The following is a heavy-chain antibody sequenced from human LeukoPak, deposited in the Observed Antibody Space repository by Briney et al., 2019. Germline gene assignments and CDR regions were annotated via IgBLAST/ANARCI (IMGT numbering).Heavy chain of an antibody. Sequence: GGSLRLSCTASGLTLGGHDMHWVRQTTGDVLEWVAAVSAGHHAFYAGSVRGRFTVSSEHAQNSLFLQMNSLRAGDTAIYYCVREARGYHYTYFDYWGQGSLVTVSS. V-gene: IGHV3-13*01. CDR2: VSAGHHA. CDR1: GLTLGGHD. CDR3: VREARGYHYTYFDY. D-gene: IGHD5-18*01. J-gene: IGHJ4*02.